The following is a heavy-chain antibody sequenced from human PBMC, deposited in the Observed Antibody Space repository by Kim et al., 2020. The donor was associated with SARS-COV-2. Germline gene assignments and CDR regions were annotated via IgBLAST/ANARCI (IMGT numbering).Heavy chain of an antibody. J-gene: IGHJ6*02. V-gene: IGHV3-33*01. CDR3: ARGAKLMQRWFLGCGIDG. D-gene: IGHD5-18*01. Sequence: GGSLRLSCAASGFTFSSYGMHWVRQAPGKGLEWVAVIWYDGSNKYYADSVKGRFTISRDNSKNTLYLQMNSLRAEDTAVYYCARGAKLMQRWFLGCGIDGWGQGTTVTVSS. CDR2: IWYDGSNK. CDR1: GFTFSSYG.